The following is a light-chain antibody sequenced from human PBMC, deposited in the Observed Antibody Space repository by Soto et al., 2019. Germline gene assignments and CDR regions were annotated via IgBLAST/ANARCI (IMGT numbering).Light chain of an antibody. CDR2: RNN. CDR1: SSNIGSNY. V-gene: IGLV1-47*01. Sequence: QPALTQPPSASGTPGQRVTISCSGSSSNIGSNYVYWYQQLPGTAPKLLIYRNNQRPSGVPDRFSGSKSGTSASLAISGLRSEDEADYYCAAWDDSLSGLWVFGGGTKLTVL. CDR3: AAWDDSLSGLWV. J-gene: IGLJ3*02.